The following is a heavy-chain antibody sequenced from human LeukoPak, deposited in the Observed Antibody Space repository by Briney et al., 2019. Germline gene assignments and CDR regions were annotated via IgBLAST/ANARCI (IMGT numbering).Heavy chain of an antibody. J-gene: IGHJ6*03. CDR1: GYTFTSYY. Sequence: GASVKVSCKASGYTFTSYYMHWVRQAPGQGLEWMEIINPSGGSTSYAQKFQGRVTMTRDMSTSTVYMELSSLRSEDTAVYYCARALTIFRPMDVWGKGTTVTVSS. V-gene: IGHV1-46*01. D-gene: IGHD3-3*01. CDR3: ARALTIFRPMDV. CDR2: INPSGGST.